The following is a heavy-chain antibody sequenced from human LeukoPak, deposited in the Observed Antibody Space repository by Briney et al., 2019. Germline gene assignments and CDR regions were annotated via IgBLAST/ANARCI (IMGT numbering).Heavy chain of an antibody. V-gene: IGHV4-59*01. D-gene: IGHD3-3*01. CDR2: IYYSGST. Sequence: SETLSLTCTVSGGSISSYYWSWIRQPPGKGLEWIGYIYYSGSTNYNPSLKSRVTISVDTSKNQFSLKLSSVTAADTAVYYCARVLWSGSYYYYYMDVWGKGTTVTVSS. CDR1: GGSISSYY. J-gene: IGHJ6*03. CDR3: ARVLWSGSYYYYYMDV.